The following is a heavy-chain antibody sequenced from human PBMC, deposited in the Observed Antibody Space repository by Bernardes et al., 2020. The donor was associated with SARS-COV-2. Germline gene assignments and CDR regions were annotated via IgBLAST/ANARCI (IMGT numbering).Heavy chain of an antibody. V-gene: IGHV4-4*07. CDR2: IYTSGST. CDR3: ARSSIAAAHTSFDY. D-gene: IGHD6-13*01. CDR1: GGSISSYF. J-gene: IGHJ4*02. Sequence: SETLSLTCTVSGGSISSYFWNWIRQPAGKGLEWIGRIYTSGSTNYNPSLKSRVTMSVDTPKNQFSLKLSSVTAADTAVYFCARSSIAAAHTSFDYWGQGTLVTVSS.